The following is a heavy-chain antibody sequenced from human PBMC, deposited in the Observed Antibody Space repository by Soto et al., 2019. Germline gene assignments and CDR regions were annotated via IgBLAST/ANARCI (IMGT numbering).Heavy chain of an antibody. CDR1: GFTVGSNY. V-gene: IGHV3-53*01. Sequence: GESLRLSWAAYGFTVGSNYMGWVRQAPGKGLEWVAVMYGEGTPYYADSVKSRFTISRENSNNTLSLHMNNLKAADTAVYYCARSTYYDILTGSYYYYAMDVWGQGTTVTVSS. D-gene: IGHD3-9*01. CDR3: ARSTYYDILTGSYYYYAMDV. CDR2: MYGEGTP. J-gene: IGHJ6*02.